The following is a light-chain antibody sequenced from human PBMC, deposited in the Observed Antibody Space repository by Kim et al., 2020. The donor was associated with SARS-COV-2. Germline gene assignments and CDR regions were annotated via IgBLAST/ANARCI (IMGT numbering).Light chain of an antibody. CDR2: QDS. V-gene: IGLV3-1*01. CDR1: KLGDKY. CDR3: QAWDSSTHWV. J-gene: IGLJ3*02. Sequence: SYELTQPPSVSVSPGQTASITCSGDKLGDKYACWYQQKPGRSPVLVIYQDSKRPSGIPERFSGSNSGNTATLTISGTQAMDEADYYCQAWDSSTHWVFGGGTQLTVL.